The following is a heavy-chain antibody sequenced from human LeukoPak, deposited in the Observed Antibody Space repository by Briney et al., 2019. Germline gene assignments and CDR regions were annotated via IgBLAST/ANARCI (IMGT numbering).Heavy chain of an antibody. CDR3: AKDEAYYDILTGNSAMDY. CDR1: GFTFDDYA. J-gene: IGHJ4*02. CDR2: ISWNSGSI. V-gene: IGHV3-9*01. D-gene: IGHD3-9*01. Sequence: GGSLRLSCAASGFTFDDYAMHWVRQAPGKGLEWVSGISWNSGSIGYADSVKGRFTISRDNAKNSLYLQMNSLRAEDTALYYCAKDEAYYDILTGNSAMDYWGQGTLVTVSS.